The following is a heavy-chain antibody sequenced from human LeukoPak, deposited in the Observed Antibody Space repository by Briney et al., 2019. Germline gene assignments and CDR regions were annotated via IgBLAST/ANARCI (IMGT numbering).Heavy chain of an antibody. CDR2: INPNSGGT. V-gene: IGHV1-2*06. CDR1: GYTFTGYY. Sequence: GASVKVSCKASGYTFTGYYMHWVRQAPGQGLEWMGRINPNSGGTNYAQKFQGRVTVTRDTSISTAYMELSRLRSDDTAVYYCARLQLVVVAATLRDIFDNSGQETLVTVS. CDR3: ARLQLVVVAATLRDIFDN. J-gene: IGHJ4*02. D-gene: IGHD2-15*01.